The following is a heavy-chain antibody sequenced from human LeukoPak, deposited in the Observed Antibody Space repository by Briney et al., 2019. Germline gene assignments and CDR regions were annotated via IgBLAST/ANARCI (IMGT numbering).Heavy chain of an antibody. CDR3: AKSLFYSSLGDAFDI. D-gene: IGHD3-9*01. CDR1: GFTFSHYA. Sequence: GGSLRLSCAASGFTFSHYAMSWVRQAPGKGLGWVSVISDSGGSTYYADSVKGRFTISSDNSKNTLYLQMNSLRAEDTAIYYCAKSLFYSSLGDAFDIWGQGTMVTVSS. CDR2: ISDSGGST. V-gene: IGHV3-23*01. J-gene: IGHJ3*02.